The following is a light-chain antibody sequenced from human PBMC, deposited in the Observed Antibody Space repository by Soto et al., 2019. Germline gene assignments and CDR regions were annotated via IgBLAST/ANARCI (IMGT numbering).Light chain of an antibody. V-gene: IGKV3-20*01. CDR2: GAS. Sequence: EIVLTQSPGTLSLSPGERATLSCRASQSVSSSYLAWYQQKPGQAPRLLIYGASSRATGIPDRFSGSGSGTDFTLTISRLEPEDFAGYYCQQYGSSPVTFGQGTKLEIK. J-gene: IGKJ2*01. CDR3: QQYGSSPVT. CDR1: QSVSSSY.